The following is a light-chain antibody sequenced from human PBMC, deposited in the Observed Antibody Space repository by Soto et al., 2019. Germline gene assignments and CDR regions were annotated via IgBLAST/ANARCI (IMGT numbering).Light chain of an antibody. CDR3: NSYTRSSNYV. V-gene: IGLV2-14*01. CDR2: DVS. CDR1: SSDVGGYNY. J-gene: IGLJ1*01. Sequence: QSVLTQPASVSGSPGQSITISCTGTSSDVGGYNYVSWYQQHPGKAPKLMIYDVSNRPSGVSNRFSGSKSGNTASLTISGLQAEDEADYYCNSYTRSSNYVFATGTKVTVL.